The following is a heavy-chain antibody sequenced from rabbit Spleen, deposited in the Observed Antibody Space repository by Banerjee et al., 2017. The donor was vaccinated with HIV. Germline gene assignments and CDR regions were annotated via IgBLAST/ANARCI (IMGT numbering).Heavy chain of an antibody. J-gene: IGHJ4*01. Sequence: QSLEESGGDLVKPGASLTLTCTASGFSFSVSYYICWVRQAPGKGLEWIACVHGGGSGSTYYASWAKGRFTISKASSTTVTLQMTGLTAADTATYFCLRDVSSSAIYNLWGPGTLVTVS. CDR1: GFSFSVSYY. CDR3: LRDVSSSAIYNL. D-gene: IGHD1-1*01. CDR2: VHGGGSGST. V-gene: IGHV1S40*01.